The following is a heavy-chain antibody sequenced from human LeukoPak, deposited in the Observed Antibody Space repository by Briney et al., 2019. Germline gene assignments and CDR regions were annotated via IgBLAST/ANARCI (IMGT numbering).Heavy chain of an antibody. J-gene: IGHJ4*02. V-gene: IGHV3-21*01. CDR1: GFTFSSYS. CDR2: ISSSGSYI. D-gene: IGHD2/OR15-2a*01. Sequence: RGSLCLSCAASGFTFSSYSMNWVRQAPGKGLEWVSSISSSGSYIYYADSVKGRFTISRDNANKSLYLQLNSLRAEDTAVYFCAREPIYGLNFDYWGRGTVVTVSS. CDR3: AREPIYGLNFDY.